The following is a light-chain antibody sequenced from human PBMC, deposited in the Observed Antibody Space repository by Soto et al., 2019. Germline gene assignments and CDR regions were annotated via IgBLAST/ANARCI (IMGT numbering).Light chain of an antibody. J-gene: IGKJ4*02. Sequence: EIVLTQSPGTLSLSPGERATLSCRASQSVSSSYLAWYQQKPGQAPRLLIYGASSRATGIQDRFSGSGSGTDFALTMSRLEHEGFAVYYCQQYGSSPLTFGGGTKVEIK. V-gene: IGKV3-20*01. CDR2: GAS. CDR1: QSVSSSY. CDR3: QQYGSSPLT.